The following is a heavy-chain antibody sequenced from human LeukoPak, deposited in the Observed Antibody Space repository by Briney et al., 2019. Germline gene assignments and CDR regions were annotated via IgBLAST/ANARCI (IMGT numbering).Heavy chain of an antibody. CDR3: ARKGGSRSPYYYYYMDV. Sequence: PSETLSLTCAVSGYSISSGYYWGWFRQPPGKGLEWIGCIYHSGNTYYNPSLKSRVSISVDTSKNQFSLNLRSVTAADTAVYYWARKGGSRSPYYYYYMDVWGKRNTVTGPS. CDR2: IYHSGNT. J-gene: IGHJ6*03. CDR1: GYSISSGYY. D-gene: IGHD6-13*01. V-gene: IGHV4-38-2*01.